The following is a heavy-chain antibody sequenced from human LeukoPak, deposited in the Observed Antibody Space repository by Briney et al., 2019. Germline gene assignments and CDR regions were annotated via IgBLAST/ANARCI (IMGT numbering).Heavy chain of an antibody. V-gene: IGHV4-59*08. Sequence: SETLSLTCSVSGGSISSYYWSWIRQPPGKGLEWIGYISYSGSTNYNPSLKSRVTISVDTSKNQFSLKLSSVTAADTAVYYCARHLSGWYPYFGFWDQGTLVTVSS. J-gene: IGHJ4*02. D-gene: IGHD6-19*01. CDR3: ARHLSGWYPYFGF. CDR2: ISYSGST. CDR1: GGSISSYY.